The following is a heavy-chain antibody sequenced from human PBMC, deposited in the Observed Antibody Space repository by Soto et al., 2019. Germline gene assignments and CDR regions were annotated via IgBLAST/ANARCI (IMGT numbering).Heavy chain of an antibody. CDR3: ATFPPYSSSWTKDSYWYCRDV. CDR1: GGTFGSYA. Sequence: SGEVSCKASGGTFGSYAISWVRQAPGQGLEWMGGIIPVFGTANYAQKFQGRVTITADESTSTAYMELSSLRSEDTAGYYCATFPPYSSSWTKDSYWYCRDVWGKGRTSTVS. V-gene: IGHV1-69*13. D-gene: IGHD6-13*01. CDR2: IIPVFGTA. J-gene: IGHJ6*03.